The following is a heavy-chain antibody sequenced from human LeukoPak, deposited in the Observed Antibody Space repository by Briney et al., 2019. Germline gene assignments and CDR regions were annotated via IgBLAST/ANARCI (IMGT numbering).Heavy chain of an antibody. CDR3: ARHRAYSSSSPFDY. CDR2: IYYTGST. V-gene: IGHV4-59*08. Sequence: ASETLSLTCSVSGGSISSLYWSCIRQPPGKGLEWIGYIYYTGSTNYNPSLKSRVTMFVDMSKNQFSLRLSSVTAADTAVYYCARHRAYSSSSPFDYWGQGTLVTVSS. J-gene: IGHJ4*02. D-gene: IGHD6-6*01. CDR1: GGSISSLY.